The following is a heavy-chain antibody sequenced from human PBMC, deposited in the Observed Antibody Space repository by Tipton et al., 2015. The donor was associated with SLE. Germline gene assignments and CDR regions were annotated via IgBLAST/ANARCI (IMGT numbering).Heavy chain of an antibody. CDR1: GGSISSGSYY. D-gene: IGHD5-12*01. J-gene: IGHJ3*02. V-gene: IGHV4-61*02. CDR2: IYTSGST. CDR3: ARDSAGRGYSGFLGI. Sequence: TLSLTCTVSGGSISSGSYYWSWIRQPPGKGLEWIGRIYTSGSTTYNPSLKSRLTIPVDTSKNQFSLKLSSVTAADTAVYYCARDSAGRGYSGFLGIWGQGTMVTVSS.